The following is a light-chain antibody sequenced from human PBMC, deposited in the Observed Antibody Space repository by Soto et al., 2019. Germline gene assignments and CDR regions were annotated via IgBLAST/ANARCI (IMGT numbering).Light chain of an antibody. CDR3: SSYTSSSTLVV. V-gene: IGLV2-14*01. CDR2: EVN. CDR1: SSDVGGYDY. Sequence: QSALTQPASMSGSLGQSITISCTGTSSDVGGYDYVSWYQQHSGKAPKLMIFEVNDRPSGVSNRFSGSKSGNTASLTISGLQAEDEADYYCSSYTSSSTLVVFGGGTKLTVL. J-gene: IGLJ3*02.